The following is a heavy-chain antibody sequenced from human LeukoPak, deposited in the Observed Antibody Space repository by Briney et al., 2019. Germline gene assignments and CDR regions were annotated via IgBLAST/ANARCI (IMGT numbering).Heavy chain of an antibody. CDR3: ARARGYCSGGSCYGAGYWFDP. CDR1: GGSISSSSYY. J-gene: IGHJ5*02. Sequence: SETLSLTCTVSGGSISSSSYYWGWIRQPPGKGLEWIGSIYYSGSTYYNPSLKSRVTISVDTSKNQFSLKLSSVTAADTAVYYCARARGYCSGGSCYGAGYWFDPWGQGTLVTVSS. V-gene: IGHV4-39*07. CDR2: IYYSGST. D-gene: IGHD2-15*01.